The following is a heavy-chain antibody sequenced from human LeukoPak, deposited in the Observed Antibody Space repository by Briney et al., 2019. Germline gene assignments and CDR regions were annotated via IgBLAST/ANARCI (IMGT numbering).Heavy chain of an antibody. CDR1: GDTVSSNSAA. V-gene: IGHV6-1*01. J-gene: IGHJ4*02. Sequence: SQTLSLTCAISGDTVSSNSAAWNWIRQSPSRGLEWLGRAYFRSKWYNDYAESVKGRISINPDTSKNQFSLQLNSVNPEDTAVFSCADFYFDSWGKGSMVTVSS. CDR3: ADFYFDS. CDR2: AYFRSKWYN.